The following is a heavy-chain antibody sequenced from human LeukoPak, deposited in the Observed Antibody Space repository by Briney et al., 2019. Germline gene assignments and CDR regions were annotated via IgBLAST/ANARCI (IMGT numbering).Heavy chain of an antibody. CDR2: IYYSGST. CDR1: GGSVSSGTYY. CDR3: ARDRVRGNSNPFFDY. V-gene: IGHV4-61*01. Sequence: SETLSLTCTVSGGSVSSGTYYWSWIRQPPGKGLEWIGYIYYSGSTNYNPSLKSRDTISVDTSKNQFSLKLSSVTAADTAVYYCARDRVRGNSNPFFDYWGQGTLVTVSS. J-gene: IGHJ4*02. D-gene: IGHD4-11*01.